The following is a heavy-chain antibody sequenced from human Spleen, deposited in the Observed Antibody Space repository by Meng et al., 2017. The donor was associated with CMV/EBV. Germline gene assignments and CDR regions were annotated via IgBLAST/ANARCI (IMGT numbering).Heavy chain of an antibody. Sequence: FCKPSGYTFTDFWIHWVRQAPGQGPEWMGWINPKSGGINFAQKFEGRVTMTADTFTRTIYLELNGLRSDDTAMYYCARDVQSGAAGYWGQGTLVTVSS. V-gene: IGHV1-2*02. CDR2: INPKSGGI. CDR3: ARDVQSGAAGY. J-gene: IGHJ4*02. D-gene: IGHD3-10*01. CDR1: GYTFTDFW.